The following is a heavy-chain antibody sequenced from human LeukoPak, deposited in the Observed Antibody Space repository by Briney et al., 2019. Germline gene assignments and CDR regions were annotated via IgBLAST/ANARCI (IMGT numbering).Heavy chain of an antibody. V-gene: IGHV4-30-4*08. CDR3: ARGKLLGWFDP. Sequence: SETLSPTCTVSGGSISRGDYYWSWIRHPPGKGLEWIGYIYYSGSTYYNPSLKSRVTISVDTSKNQFSLKLSSVTAADTAVYYCARGKLLGWFDPWGQGTLVTVSS. CDR2: IYYSGST. J-gene: IGHJ5*02. D-gene: IGHD1-26*01. CDR1: GGSISRGDYY.